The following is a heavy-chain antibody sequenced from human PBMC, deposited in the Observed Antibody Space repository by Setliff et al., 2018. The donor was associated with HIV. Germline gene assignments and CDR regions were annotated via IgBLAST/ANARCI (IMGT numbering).Heavy chain of an antibody. CDR1: GVSISSRSYY. Sequence: PSETLSLTCTVSGVSISSRSYYWGWIRQPPGKGLEWIGSISYSGSTYDNPSLKSRVTISVDTSKNQFSLKLSSVTAADTAVYYCARQGSSGLGYAFDIWGQGTMVTVSS. CDR3: ARQGSSGLGYAFDI. D-gene: IGHD6-19*01. V-gene: IGHV4-39*01. J-gene: IGHJ3*02. CDR2: ISYSGST.